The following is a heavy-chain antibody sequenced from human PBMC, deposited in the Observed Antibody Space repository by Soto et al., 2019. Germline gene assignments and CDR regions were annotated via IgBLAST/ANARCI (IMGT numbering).Heavy chain of an antibody. V-gene: IGHV3-23*01. J-gene: IGHJ6*02. Sequence: LRLSCAASGFIFSDYAMSWVRQAPGKGLEWVSALSGSGSSTYYADSVKGRFTISRDNLKNTVSLQMNNLTAEDTAVYYCAKGGVTRSYYYAMDVWGQGTTVTVSS. CDR2: LSGSGSST. CDR3: AKGGVTRSYYYAMDV. CDR1: GFIFSDYA.